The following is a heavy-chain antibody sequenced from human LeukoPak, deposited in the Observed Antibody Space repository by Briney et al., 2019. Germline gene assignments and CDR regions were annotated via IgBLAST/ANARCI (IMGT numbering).Heavy chain of an antibody. D-gene: IGHD3-22*01. Sequence: GGSLRLSCAASGFTFSGYAMSWVRQAPGKGLEWVPTISDNGGRTYYADSVKGRFTTSRDNSKNTLFLQMNSLRAEDSAVYYCATDREGDPSAYYLVGGQGTLVTVSS. CDR1: GFTFSGYA. J-gene: IGHJ4*02. CDR2: ISDNGGRT. CDR3: ATDREGDPSAYYLV. V-gene: IGHV3-23*01.